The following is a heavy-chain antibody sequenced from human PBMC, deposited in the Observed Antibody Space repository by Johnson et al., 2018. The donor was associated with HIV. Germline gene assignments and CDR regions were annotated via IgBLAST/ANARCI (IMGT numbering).Heavy chain of an antibody. J-gene: IGHJ3*02. CDR3: ARGEGSGWHLAGAFDI. Sequence: QVQLVESGGGVVQPGRSLRLSCAASGFTFSSYAMHWVRQAPGKGLEWVAVISYDGSKKYYADSVKGRFTISRDNSKNTLDLQMNSLRAEDTAVYYCARGEGSGWHLAGAFDIWGQGTMVTVSS. D-gene: IGHD6-19*01. CDR2: ISYDGSKK. V-gene: IGHV3-30*14. CDR1: GFTFSSYA.